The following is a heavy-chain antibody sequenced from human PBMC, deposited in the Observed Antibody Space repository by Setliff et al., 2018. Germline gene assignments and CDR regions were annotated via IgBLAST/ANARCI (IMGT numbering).Heavy chain of an antibody. J-gene: IGHJ5*02. CDR1: GFSFSNYY. D-gene: IGHD2-2*01. CDR3: ARDRYCSSASCYATQYNWFDP. V-gene: IGHV3-7*03. CDR2: IKEDGSEE. Sequence: GGSLRLSCVASGFSFSNYYMSWVRQAPGKGLEWVANIKEDGSEEYYVDSVKGRFTISRDNAKNSVFLQMNSLRADDTAVYYCARDRYCSSASCYATQYNWFDPWGQGTLVTVSS.